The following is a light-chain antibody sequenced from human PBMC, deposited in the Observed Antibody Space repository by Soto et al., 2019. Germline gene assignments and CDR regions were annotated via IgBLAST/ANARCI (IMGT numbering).Light chain of an antibody. Sequence: QSALTQPASVSGSPGQSITISCTGTSSDVGGYNYVSWYQQYPGKAPKLMIYEVSNRPSGVSNRFSGSKSGNTASLTISGLQAEDEADYFCSSYTGSCTLVVFGGGTKVTVL. CDR3: SSYTGSCTLVV. CDR1: SSDVGGYNY. V-gene: IGLV2-14*01. CDR2: EVS. J-gene: IGLJ2*01.